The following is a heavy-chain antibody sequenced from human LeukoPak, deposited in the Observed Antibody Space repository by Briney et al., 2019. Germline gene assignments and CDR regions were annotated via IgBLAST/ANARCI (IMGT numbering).Heavy chain of an antibody. CDR3: AREQEGVTRDDAFDI. V-gene: IGHV4-30-4*01. D-gene: IGHD4-17*01. Sequence: PSETLSLTCTVSGGSISSDDYYWSWIRQPPGKGLEWIGYIYYSGSTYYNPSLKSRVTISVDTSKNQFSLKLSSVSAADTAVYYCAREQEGVTRDDAFDIWGQGTMVTVSS. CDR1: GGSISSDDYY. J-gene: IGHJ3*02. CDR2: IYYSGST.